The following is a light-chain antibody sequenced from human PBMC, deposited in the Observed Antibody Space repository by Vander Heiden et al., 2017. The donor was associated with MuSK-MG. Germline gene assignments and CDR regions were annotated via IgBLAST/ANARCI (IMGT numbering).Light chain of an antibody. CDR3: QQDHTSPLT. J-gene: IGKJ4*01. Sequence: EIVVTQSPGTLSLSPGERATLSCSASQSISSGFLAWYQQKPGQAPRLLIYGASSRATGIADRFSGSGSGTDFTLTISRLEPEDFAVYYCQQDHTSPLTFGGGTKVEIK. V-gene: IGKV3-20*01. CDR1: QSISSGF. CDR2: GAS.